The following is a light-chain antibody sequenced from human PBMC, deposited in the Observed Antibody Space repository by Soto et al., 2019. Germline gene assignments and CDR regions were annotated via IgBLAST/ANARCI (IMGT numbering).Light chain of an antibody. J-gene: IGLJ1*01. CDR2: LNSDGSH. V-gene: IGLV4-69*01. CDR1: SGHSSYA. Sequence: QPVLTQSPSASASLGASVKLTCTLSSGHSSYAIAWHQQQPEKGPRYLMKLNSDGSHSKGDGIPDRFSGSSSGAERYLIISSLQSEDEPDYYCHTWGTGLHVFATGTKVTVL. CDR3: HTWGTGLHV.